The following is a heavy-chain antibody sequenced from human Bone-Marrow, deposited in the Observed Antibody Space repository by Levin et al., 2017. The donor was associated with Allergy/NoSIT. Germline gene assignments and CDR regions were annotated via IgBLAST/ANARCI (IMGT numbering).Heavy chain of an antibody. CDR3: ARVPAARDRYYYYGLDV. J-gene: IGHJ6*02. CDR1: GYTLTELF. D-gene: IGHD2-2*01. CDR2: FDPEDGET. V-gene: IGHV1-24*01. Sequence: EASVKVSCKVSGYTLTELFIHWVRQAPGKGLEWMGGFDPEDGETIYAQKFQGRVTMTEDTSTDTAYMELNTLTSEDTAVYYCARVPAARDRYYYYGLDVWGQGTTVTVSS.